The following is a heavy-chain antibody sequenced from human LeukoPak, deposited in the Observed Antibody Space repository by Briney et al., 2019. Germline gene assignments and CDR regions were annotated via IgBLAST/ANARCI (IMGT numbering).Heavy chain of an antibody. CDR2: IYNSANT. J-gene: IGHJ3*01. Sequence: KSSETLSLTCSVSGDSISSCYWRWIRQPPGKGREWVGNIYNSANTNYNPSLQSRVTISVDTSKKQCSLQLTSVSAADTAVYYCARRFSSRSDGNGYYYGHDAFDVWGQGTLVTVSS. CDR3: ARRFSSRSDGNGYYYGHDAFDV. V-gene: IGHV4-59*08. CDR1: GDSISSCY. D-gene: IGHD3-22*01.